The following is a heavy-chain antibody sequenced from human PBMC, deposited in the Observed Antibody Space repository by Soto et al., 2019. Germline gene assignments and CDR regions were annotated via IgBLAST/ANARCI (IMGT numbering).Heavy chain of an antibody. Sequence: VQLVESGGGVVQPGRSLRLLCEASGFSFSRYSMHWVRQAPGMGLEWVAVISWDGLAQYYADSVKGRFTISRDNSQSTLYLQMNSLRTEDTAIYYCAKATIQVGGPNYFDYWGQGALVTVSS. D-gene: IGHD1-1*01. CDR3: AKATIQVGGPNYFDY. CDR1: GFSFSRYS. CDR2: ISWDGLAQ. V-gene: IGHV3-30*18. J-gene: IGHJ4*02.